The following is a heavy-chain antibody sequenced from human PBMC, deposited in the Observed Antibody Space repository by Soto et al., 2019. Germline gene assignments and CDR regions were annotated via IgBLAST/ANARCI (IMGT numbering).Heavy chain of an antibody. CDR2: ISRSSSYI. CDR3: ARDLHDSSGYYKRRYYFDS. D-gene: IGHD3-22*01. V-gene: IGHV3-21*01. Sequence: EVQLVESGGGLVKPGGSLRLSCAASGFTFSSYSMNWVRQAPGKGLEWVSAISRSSSYIYYADSVKGRFTISRDNAKNSLYLQMNSLRAEDTAVYYCARDLHDSSGYYKRRYYFDSWGQGTLGTVSS. CDR1: GFTFSSYS. J-gene: IGHJ4*02.